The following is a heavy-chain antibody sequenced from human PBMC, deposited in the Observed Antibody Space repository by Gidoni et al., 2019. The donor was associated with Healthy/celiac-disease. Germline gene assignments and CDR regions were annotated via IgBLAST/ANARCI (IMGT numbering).Heavy chain of an antibody. J-gene: IGHJ2*01. CDR3: AKDIGDYGGNWGYFDL. CDR1: GFTFVDCA. Sequence: EVQLVESGGGLVQPGRSLRLSCAASGFTFVDCAMHWVRQSPGKGREGVSGISWNSVSIGYADSGKGRFTISRDNAKNSLYLQMNSLRAEDTALYYCAKDIGDYGGNWGYFDLWGRGTLVTVSS. CDR2: ISWNSVSI. D-gene: IGHD4-17*01. V-gene: IGHV3-9*01.